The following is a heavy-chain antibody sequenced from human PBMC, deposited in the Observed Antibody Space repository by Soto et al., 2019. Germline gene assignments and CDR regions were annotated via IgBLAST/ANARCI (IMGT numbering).Heavy chain of an antibody. D-gene: IGHD3-10*01. J-gene: IGHJ4*01. CDR1: GCTFTSYG. CDR2: ISAYNGNT. Sequence: ASVKVSCKASGCTFTSYGISWVRQAPGQGLEWMGWISAYNGNTNYAQKLQGRVTTTTDTSTSAAYMELRSLRADDTAVYYCARDDPYNSPFPPEYLGQGTLVTLSS. CDR3: ARDDPYNSPFPPEY. V-gene: IGHV1-18*01.